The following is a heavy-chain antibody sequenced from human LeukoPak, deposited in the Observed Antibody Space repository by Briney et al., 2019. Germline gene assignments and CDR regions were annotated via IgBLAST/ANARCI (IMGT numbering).Heavy chain of an antibody. CDR1: GGSISSYY. CDR3: ARDGGDYDSSGSFDY. V-gene: IGHV4-59*01. CDR2: IYYSGST. D-gene: IGHD3-22*01. J-gene: IGHJ4*02. Sequence: SETLSLTCTVSGGSISSYYWSWIRQPPGKGLEWIGYIYYSGSTNYNPSLKGRVTISVDTSKNQFSLKLSSVTAADTAVYYCARDGGDYDSSGSFDYWGQGTLVTVSS.